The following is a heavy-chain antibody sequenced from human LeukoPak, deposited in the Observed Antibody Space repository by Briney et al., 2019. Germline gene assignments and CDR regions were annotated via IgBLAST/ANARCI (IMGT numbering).Heavy chain of an antibody. CDR3: ARDSEPVVPAATDNYFDY. Sequence: PGGSLRLSCAASGFTFSSYAMHWVRQAPGKGLEWVAVISYDGGDKYYADSVKGRFTISRDNSKNTLYLQMNSLRAEDTAVYYCARDSEPVVPAATDNYFDYWGQGTLVTVSS. CDR1: GFTFSSYA. V-gene: IGHV3-30*04. J-gene: IGHJ4*02. D-gene: IGHD2-2*01. CDR2: ISYDGGDK.